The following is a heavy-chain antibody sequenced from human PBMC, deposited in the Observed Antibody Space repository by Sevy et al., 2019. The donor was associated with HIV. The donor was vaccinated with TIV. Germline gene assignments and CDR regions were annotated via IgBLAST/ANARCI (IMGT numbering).Heavy chain of an antibody. J-gene: IGHJ5*02. CDR2: VYTSGRT. V-gene: IGHV4-4*07. CDR1: GGSISDYY. Sequence: SETLSLICTVSGGSISDYYYNWIRQAAGKRLEWIGRVYTSGRTTYNPSLKSRVTMSIDASKNQFSLRLTSVTAADTAIYYCARAPPVRSGDDSLNWFDPWGQGTLVTVSS. CDR3: ARAPPVRSGDDSLNWFDP. D-gene: IGHD5-12*01.